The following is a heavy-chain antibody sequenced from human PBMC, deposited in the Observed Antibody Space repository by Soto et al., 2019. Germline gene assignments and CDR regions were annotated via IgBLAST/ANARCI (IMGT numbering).Heavy chain of an antibody. CDR3: ASSLL. Sequence: EVQMVESGGGLVQPGGSLRLSCAASGFAFSRYWMYWVRQAPGKGLEWVANINEDGSEMNYVDSVKGRFTISRDNAKTSLYLQMNSLRVEDTAVCYCASSLLRGQGTLVTVSS. CDR2: INEDGSEM. V-gene: IGHV3-7*01. CDR1: GFAFSRYW. J-gene: IGHJ4*02.